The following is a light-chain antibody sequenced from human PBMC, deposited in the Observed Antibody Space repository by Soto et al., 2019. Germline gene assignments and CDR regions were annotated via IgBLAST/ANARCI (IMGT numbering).Light chain of an antibody. Sequence: QSVLTQSPSVSAAPGQQVTISCSGSSSNIGNNYVSWYQQLPGTAPKLLIYDNNNRPSGIPDRFSGSKSGTSGTLDITGLQTGDEADYYCATWDGSLPGEVFGGGTKVTVL. CDR3: ATWDGSLPGEV. V-gene: IGLV1-51*01. CDR1: SSNIGNNY. CDR2: DNN. J-gene: IGLJ2*01.